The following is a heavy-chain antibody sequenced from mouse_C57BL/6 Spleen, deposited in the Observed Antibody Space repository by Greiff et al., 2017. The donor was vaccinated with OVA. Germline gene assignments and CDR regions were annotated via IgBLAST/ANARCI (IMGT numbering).Heavy chain of an antibody. V-gene: IGHV5-9-1*02. D-gene: IGHD1-1*01. CDR2: ISSGGDYI. Sequence: EVQLVESGEGLVKPGGSLKLSCAASGFTFSSYAMSWVRQTPEKRLEWVAYISSGGDYIYYADTVKGRFTISRDNARNTLYLQMSSLKSEDTAMYYCTRDRITTVVAKAMDYWGQGTSVTVSS. CDR1: GFTFSSYA. J-gene: IGHJ4*01. CDR3: TRDRITTVVAKAMDY.